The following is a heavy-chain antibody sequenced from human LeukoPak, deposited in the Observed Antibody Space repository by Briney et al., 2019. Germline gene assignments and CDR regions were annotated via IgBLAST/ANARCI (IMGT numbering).Heavy chain of an antibody. CDR1: GGTFSSYA. Sequence: ASVKVSCKAPGGTFSSYAISWVRRAPGQGLEWMGGIIPIFGTANYAQNFQGRVTITTDESTSTAYMELSSLRSEDSAVYYWARSAGPVIVPAAIGASGHYYYMDVWDKGTTVTVSS. J-gene: IGHJ6*03. CDR3: ARSAGPVIVPAAIGASGHYYYMDV. D-gene: IGHD2-2*02. CDR2: IIPIFGTA. V-gene: IGHV1-69*05.